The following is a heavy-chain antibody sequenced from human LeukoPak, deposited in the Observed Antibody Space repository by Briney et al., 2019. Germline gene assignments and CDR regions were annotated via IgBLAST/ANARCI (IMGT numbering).Heavy chain of an antibody. CDR2: ISAYNGNT. D-gene: IGHD3-3*01. Sequence: ASVKVSCKASGYTFTSYGISWVRQAPGQGLEWMGWISAYNGNTNYAQKLQGRVTMTTDTSTSTAYMELRSLRSDDTAVYYCVRRTYYDFWSGYYYYGMDVWGQGTTVTVSS. CDR3: VRRTYYDFWSGYYYYGMDV. J-gene: IGHJ6*02. CDR1: GYTFTSYG. V-gene: IGHV1-18*01.